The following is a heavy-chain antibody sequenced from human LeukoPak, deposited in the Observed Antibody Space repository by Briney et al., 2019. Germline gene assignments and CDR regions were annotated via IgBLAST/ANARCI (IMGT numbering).Heavy chain of an antibody. CDR3: ARAPSYDSSRFDY. CDR2: ISSSSGYI. J-gene: IGHJ4*02. V-gene: IGHV3-21*01. D-gene: IGHD3-22*01. CDR1: GFTFSSYS. Sequence: GGSLRLSCAASGFTFSSYSMRWVRQAPGKGLEWVSSISSSSGYIYYADSVKGRFTISRDSAKNSLSLQMNSLRAEDTAVYYCARAPSYDSSRFDYWGQGTLVTVSS.